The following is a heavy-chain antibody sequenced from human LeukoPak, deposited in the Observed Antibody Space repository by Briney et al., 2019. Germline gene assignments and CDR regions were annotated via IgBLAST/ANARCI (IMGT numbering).Heavy chain of an antibody. Sequence: PGGSLRPSCAASGFTFDDYAMHWVRQAPGKGLEWLAVIWPDGTIQYYADPVKGRLTISRDNSKNTLYLQLTGLRADESAVYYCARHNHDWGLDFWGQGAQVTVSS. CDR1: GFTFDDYA. CDR2: IWPDGTIQ. D-gene: IGHD3-9*01. V-gene: IGHV3-33*08. J-gene: IGHJ4*02. CDR3: ARHNHDWGLDF.